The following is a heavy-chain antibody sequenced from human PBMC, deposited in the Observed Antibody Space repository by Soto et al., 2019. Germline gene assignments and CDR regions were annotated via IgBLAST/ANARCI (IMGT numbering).Heavy chain of an antibody. CDR2: INHDGSDK. J-gene: IGHJ6*03. CDR1: GFTFSRNW. D-gene: IGHD2-2*01. Sequence: PGGSLRLSCAASGFTFSRNWMNWVRQAPGKGLEWVANINHDGSDKYYVDSVRGRFTISRDNAKNSLYLQMNSLRAEDTAVYYCAREGIVVVPAAIVYYYMDVWGKGTTVTVSS. CDR3: AREGIVVVPAAIVYYYMDV. V-gene: IGHV3-7*01.